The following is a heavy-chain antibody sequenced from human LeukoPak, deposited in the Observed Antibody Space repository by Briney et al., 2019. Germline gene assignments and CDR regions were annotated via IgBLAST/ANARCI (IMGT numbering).Heavy chain of an antibody. CDR1: GGPISGYY. CDR3: ARDSAGDYWLDP. V-gene: IGHV4-59*01. Sequence: SETLSLTCTVSGGPISGYYWSWIRQPPGKGLEWIGSIYYSGRTSVNGSLKTRITMSVDTSKNQFSLKRTSVTTADTAVYFCARDSAGDYWLDPWGQGTPVTVSS. J-gene: IGHJ5*02. CDR2: IYYSGRT. D-gene: IGHD7-27*01.